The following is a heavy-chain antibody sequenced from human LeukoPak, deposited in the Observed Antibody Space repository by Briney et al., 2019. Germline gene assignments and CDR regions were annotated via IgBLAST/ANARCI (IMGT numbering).Heavy chain of an antibody. Sequence: GGSLRLSCAASGFTFSSHYMQWVRQAPGKGLVWVSGIKTDGSDPRYADSVKGRFTISRDNAKDTLFLQMNSLRAEDTAIYYCVRDKSGWAGDYWGQGTLVTVSS. D-gene: IGHD6-19*01. V-gene: IGHV3-74*01. CDR2: IKTDGSDP. CDR3: VRDKSGWAGDY. CDR1: GFTFSSHY. J-gene: IGHJ4*02.